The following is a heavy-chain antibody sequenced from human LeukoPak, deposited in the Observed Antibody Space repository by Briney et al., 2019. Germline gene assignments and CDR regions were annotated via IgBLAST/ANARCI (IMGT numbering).Heavy chain of an antibody. CDR2: ISSSGSTI. CDR3: AKAATDAFDI. CDR1: GFTFSSYE. V-gene: IGHV3-48*03. D-gene: IGHD6-13*01. Sequence: GGSLRLSCAASGFTFSSYEMNWVRQAPGKGLEWVSYISSSGSTIYYADSVKGRFTISRDNAKNSLYLQMNSLRAEDTALYYCAKAATDAFDIWGQGTMVTVSS. J-gene: IGHJ3*02.